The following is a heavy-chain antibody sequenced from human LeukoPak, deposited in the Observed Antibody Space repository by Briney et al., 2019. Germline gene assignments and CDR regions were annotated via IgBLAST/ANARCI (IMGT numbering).Heavy chain of an antibody. J-gene: IGHJ4*02. CDR2: ISFSGNYI. V-gene: IGHV3-21*01. Sequence: GGSLRLSCVASGFSFSSYSMNWVRQAPGKGLEWVSSISFSGNYIFYADSVRGRITLSRDNAKNSLFLQMNSLRAEDTAVYYCARRASTERGHSYGLDYWGQGTLVTVSS. D-gene: IGHD5-18*01. CDR1: GFSFSSYS. CDR3: ARRASTERGHSYGLDY.